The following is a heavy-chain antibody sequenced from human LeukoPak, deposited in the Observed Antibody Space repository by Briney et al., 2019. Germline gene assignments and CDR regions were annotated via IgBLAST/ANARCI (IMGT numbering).Heavy chain of an antibody. V-gene: IGHV3-9*01. J-gene: IGHJ4*02. CDR2: ISWNSGSI. CDR3: AKDHDYGDLDY. CDR1: GFTFDDYA. D-gene: IGHD4-17*01. Sequence: PGRPLRLSCAASGFTFDDYAMHWVRQAPGKGLEWVSGISWNSGSIGYADSVKGRFTISRDNSKNTLYLQMNSLRAEDTAVYYCAKDHDYGDLDYWGQGTLVTVSS.